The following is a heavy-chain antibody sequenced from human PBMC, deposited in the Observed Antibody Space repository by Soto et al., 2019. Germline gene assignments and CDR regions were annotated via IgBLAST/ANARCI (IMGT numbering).Heavy chain of an antibody. CDR2: ISGSGGST. CDR3: AKDADWEQQPGDWFDP. Sequence: EVQLLESGGGLVQPGGSLRLSCAASGFTFSSYAMSWVRQAPGKGLEWVSAISGSGGSTYYADSVKGRFTISRDHSKNTLYLQMNSLRAEDTAVYYCAKDADWEQQPGDWFDPWGQGTLVTVSS. J-gene: IGHJ5*02. D-gene: IGHD6-13*01. CDR1: GFTFSSYA. V-gene: IGHV3-23*01.